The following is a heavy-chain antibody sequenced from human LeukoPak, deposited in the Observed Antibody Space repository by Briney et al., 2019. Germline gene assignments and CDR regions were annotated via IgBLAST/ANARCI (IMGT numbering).Heavy chain of an antibody. CDR3: ARVWYYDSSGFQGDAFDI. CDR2: ISSSGSTI. V-gene: IGHV3-11*04. J-gene: IGHJ3*02. D-gene: IGHD3-22*01. CDR1: GFTSSDYY. Sequence: GGSLRLSCAASGFTSSDYYMSWIRQAPGKGLEWVSYISSSGSTIYYADSVKGRFTISRDNAKNSLYLQMSSLRAEDTAVYYCARVWYYDSSGFQGDAFDIWGQGTMVTVSS.